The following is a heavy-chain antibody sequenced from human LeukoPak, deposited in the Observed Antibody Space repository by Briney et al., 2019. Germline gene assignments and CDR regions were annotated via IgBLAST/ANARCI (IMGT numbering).Heavy chain of an antibody. J-gene: IGHJ4*02. CDR1: GFTFSGSA. D-gene: IGHD4-23*01. Sequence: GGSLRLSCAASGFTFSGSAMHWVRQASGKGLEWVGRIRSKAYSYATAYAASVKGRFTISRDDSKNTAYLQMNSLKTEDTAVYYCTREMTTVGRGEFDYWGQGTLVTVSS. CDR2: IRSKAYSYAT. V-gene: IGHV3-73*01. CDR3: TREMTTVGRGEFDY.